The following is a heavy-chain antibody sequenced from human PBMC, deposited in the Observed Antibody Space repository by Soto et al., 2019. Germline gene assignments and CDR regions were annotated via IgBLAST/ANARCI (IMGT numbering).Heavy chain of an antibody. CDR2: IIPNFGTA. J-gene: IGHJ6*02. D-gene: IGHD1-26*01. CDR1: GGTFSSYA. CDR3: AREGDSGSYYGGYYYYYGMDV. V-gene: IGHV1-69*13. Sequence: SVKVSCKASGGTFSSYAISWVRQAPGQGLEWMGGIIPNFGTANYAQKFQGRVTITAGESTSTAYMELSSLRSEDTAVYYCAREGDSGSYYGGYYYYYGMDVWGQGTTVTVSS.